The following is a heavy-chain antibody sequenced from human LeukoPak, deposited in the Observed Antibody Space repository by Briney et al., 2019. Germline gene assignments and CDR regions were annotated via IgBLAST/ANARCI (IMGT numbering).Heavy chain of an antibody. CDR3: AKVGESVVPFY. D-gene: IGHD3-10*01. Sequence: GGSLRLSCAASGFTFSSYWMHWVRQAPGKGLVWVSRINSDGSSTSYADSVKGRFTISRDNAKNTLYLQMNSLRAEDTAVYYCAKVGESVVPFYWGQGTLVTVSS. CDR1: GFTFSSYW. J-gene: IGHJ4*02. V-gene: IGHV3-74*01. CDR2: INSDGSST.